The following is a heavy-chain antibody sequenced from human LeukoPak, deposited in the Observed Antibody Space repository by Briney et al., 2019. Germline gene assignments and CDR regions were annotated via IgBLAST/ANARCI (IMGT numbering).Heavy chain of an antibody. CDR3: AREPIAAAGSNKSIDY. V-gene: IGHV4-4*07. D-gene: IGHD6-13*01. CDR2: IYTSGST. J-gene: IGHJ4*02. Sequence: SETLSLTCTVSGGSISSYYWSWIRRPAGKGLEWIGRIYTSGSTNYNPSLKSRVTMSVDTSKNQFSLKLSSVTAADTAVYYCAREPIAAAGSNKSIDYWGQGTLVTVSS. CDR1: GGSISSYY.